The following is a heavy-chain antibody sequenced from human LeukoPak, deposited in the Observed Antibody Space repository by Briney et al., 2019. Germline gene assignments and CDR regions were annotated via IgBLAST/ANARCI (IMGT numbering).Heavy chain of an antibody. Sequence: GGSLRLSCEASGFTFSRYWMHWVRQAPGKGLVWVSRIKSDGKTNYADSVKGRFTISGDNAKKTVSLQMNSLRADDTGVYYCARAPSEVGGYYPEYFRHWGQGTLVTVSS. CDR2: IKSDGKT. CDR3: ARAPSEVGGYYPEYFRH. V-gene: IGHV3-74*01. CDR1: GFTFSRYW. J-gene: IGHJ1*01. D-gene: IGHD3-3*01.